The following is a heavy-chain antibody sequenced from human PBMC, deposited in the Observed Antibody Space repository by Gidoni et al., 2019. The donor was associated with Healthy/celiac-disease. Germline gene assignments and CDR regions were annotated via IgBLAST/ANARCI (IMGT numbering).Heavy chain of an antibody. D-gene: IGHD6-13*01. Sequence: QVQLQQWGAGLLKPSETLSITCAVYGGSFSGYYWSWIRQPPGQGLEWLGEINHSGSTNYNPSLKSRVTISVDTSKSQFSLKLSSVTAADTAVYYCARGRTRWYGNAFDIWGQGTMVTVSS. J-gene: IGHJ3*02. CDR2: INHSGST. CDR1: GGSFSGYY. V-gene: IGHV4-34*01. CDR3: ARGRTRWYGNAFDI.